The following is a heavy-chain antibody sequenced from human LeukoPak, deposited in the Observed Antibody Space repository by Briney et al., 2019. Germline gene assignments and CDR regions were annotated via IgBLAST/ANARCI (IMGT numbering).Heavy chain of an antibody. J-gene: IGHJ4*02. CDR1: GFTFSSYE. CDR2: ISSSGSTI. Sequence: GGSLRLSCAASGFTFSSYEMNWVRQAPGKGLEWVSYISSSGSTIYYADSVKGRFTISRDNAKNSLYLQMNSLRAEDTAVYYCARDGEPHCSSTSCFPDYWGQGTLVTVSS. CDR3: ARDGEPHCSSTSCFPDY. D-gene: IGHD2-2*01. V-gene: IGHV3-48*03.